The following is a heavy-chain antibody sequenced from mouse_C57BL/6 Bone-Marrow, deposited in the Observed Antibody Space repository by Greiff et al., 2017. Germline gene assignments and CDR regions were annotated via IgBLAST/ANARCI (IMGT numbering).Heavy chain of an antibody. V-gene: IGHV5-17*01. CDR2: ISSGSSTI. CDR3: ARRGDPLNYFDY. CDR1: GFTFSDYG. Sequence: EVHLVESGGGLVKPGGSLKLSCAASGFTFSDYGMHWVRQAPEKGLEWVAYISSGSSTIYYAETVKGRVTIARDNAKNSLFLQMTSLRSEDTAMYYCARRGDPLNYFDYWGQGTTLTVSS. J-gene: IGHJ2*01.